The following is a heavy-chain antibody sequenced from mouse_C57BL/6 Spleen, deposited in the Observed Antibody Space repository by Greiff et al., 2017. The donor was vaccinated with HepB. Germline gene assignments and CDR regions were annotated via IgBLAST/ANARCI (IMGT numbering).Heavy chain of an antibody. D-gene: IGHD2-4*01. CDR3: ARDPGVDCDERDYYAMDY. V-gene: IGHV1-80*01. Sequence: VQLQQSGAELVKPGASVKISCKASGYAFSSYWMNWVKQRPGKGLEWIGQIYPGDGDTNYNGKFKGKATLTADKSSSTAYMQLSSLTSGDSAVYFCARDPGVDCDERDYYAMDYWGQGTSVTVSS. J-gene: IGHJ4*01. CDR1: GYAFSSYW. CDR2: IYPGDGDT.